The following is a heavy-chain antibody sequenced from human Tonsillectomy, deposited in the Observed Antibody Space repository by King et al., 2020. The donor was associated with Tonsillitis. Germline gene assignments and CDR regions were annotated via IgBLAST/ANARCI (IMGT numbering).Heavy chain of an antibody. J-gene: IGHJ6*02. D-gene: IGHD3-22*01. CDR2: ISSDAITF. CDR1: GFNFNRYS. CDR3: ARDDLDYFESGGYYAGMDI. V-gene: IGHV3-48*02. Sequence: DVQLVESGGGLVQPGGSLRLSCAASGFNFNRYSMNWVRQAPGKGLKWVSYISSDAITFHYADSVKGRFTISRDNAKNSLFLQMNSLKDDDTAVYYCARDDLDYFESGGYYAGMDIWGQGTTVTVS.